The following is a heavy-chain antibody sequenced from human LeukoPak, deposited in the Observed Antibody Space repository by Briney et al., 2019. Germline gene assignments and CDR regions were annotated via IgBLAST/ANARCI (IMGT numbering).Heavy chain of an antibody. CDR1: AGSFSGYY. J-gene: IGHJ3*02. CDR3: ARAPLLTYYDSSGYYFDI. CDR2: INHSGST. Sequence: SETLSLTCAVYAGSFSGYYWSWIRQPPGKGLEWIGEINHSGSTNYNPSLKSRVTISVDTSKNQFSLKLSSVTAADTAVYYCARAPLLTYYDSSGYYFDIWGQGTMVTVSS. V-gene: IGHV4-34*01. D-gene: IGHD3-22*01.